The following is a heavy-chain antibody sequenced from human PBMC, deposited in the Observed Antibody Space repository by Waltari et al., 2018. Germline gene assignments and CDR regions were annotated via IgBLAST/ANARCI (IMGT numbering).Heavy chain of an antibody. V-gene: IGHV4-59*01. Sequence: TLSLTCNVSGDSISIYYWGWIRQPPGKGLEWIAYMSYSGSPNYNLSLKSRVTLSIDTSKNQFSLKLTSVTAADTAVYYCARAITMIRGVIYGLDVWGQGTTVTVSS. CDR1: GDSISIYY. CDR2: MSYSGSP. CDR3: ARAITMIRGVIYGLDV. D-gene: IGHD3-10*01. J-gene: IGHJ6*02.